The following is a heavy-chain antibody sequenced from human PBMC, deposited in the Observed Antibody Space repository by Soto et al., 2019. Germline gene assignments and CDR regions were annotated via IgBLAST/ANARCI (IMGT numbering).Heavy chain of an antibody. CDR2: INNSGST. J-gene: IGHJ4*02. CDR1: GGSFSGYY. CDR3: ARGGDKYYGSGSYYPYFDY. Sequence: SETLSLTCAVYGGSFSGYYWSWIRQPPGKGLEWIGEINNSGSTNYNPSLKSRVTISVDTSKNQLSRKLGSLTAAYTGVYYCARGGDKYYGSGSYYPYFDYWGQGTLVTVSS. D-gene: IGHD3-10*01. V-gene: IGHV4-34*01.